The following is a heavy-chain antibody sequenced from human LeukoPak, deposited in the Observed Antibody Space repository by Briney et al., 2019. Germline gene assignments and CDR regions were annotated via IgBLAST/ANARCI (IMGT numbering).Heavy chain of an antibody. CDR2: ISGSGGST. V-gene: IGHV3-23*01. CDR3: AKGPRTVELRWFDP. D-gene: IGHD1-7*01. Sequence: GGSLRLSCAASGFTVSSNYMSWVRQAPGKGLEWVSAISGSGGSTYYADSVKGRFTISRDNSKNTLYLQMNSLRAEDTAVYYCAKGPRTVELRWFDPWGQGTLVTVSS. CDR1: GFTVSSNY. J-gene: IGHJ5*02.